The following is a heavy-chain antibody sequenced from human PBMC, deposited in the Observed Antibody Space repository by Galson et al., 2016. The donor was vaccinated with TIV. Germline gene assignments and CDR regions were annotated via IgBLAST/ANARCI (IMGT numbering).Heavy chain of an antibody. J-gene: IGHJ4*02. CDR3: SRIQTYGSGSYCNDY. CDR2: ISFTADYI. D-gene: IGHD3-10*01. V-gene: IGHV3-11*04. Sequence: SLRLSCAASGFTFGDYYLSWIRQAPGKGLEWVSLISFTADYIYYADSLKGRFTISRDNAKRSLHLQMNSLRAEDTAIYSCSRIQTYGSGSYCNDYWGPGTLVTVSS. CDR1: GFTFGDYY.